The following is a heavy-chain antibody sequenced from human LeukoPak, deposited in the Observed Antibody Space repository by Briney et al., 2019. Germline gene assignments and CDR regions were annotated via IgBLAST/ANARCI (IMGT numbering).Heavy chain of an antibody. CDR1: GGTFSSYA. J-gene: IGHJ1*01. CDR2: IIPIFGTA. V-gene: IGHV1-69*05. D-gene: IGHD4-23*01. CDR3: ARERGTTVVTASEYFQH. Sequence: SVKVSFKASGGTFSSYAISWVRQAPGQGLEWMGGIIPIFGTANYAQKFQGRVTITTDESTSTAYMELSSLRSEDTAVYYCARERGTTVVTASEYFQHWGQGTLVTVSS.